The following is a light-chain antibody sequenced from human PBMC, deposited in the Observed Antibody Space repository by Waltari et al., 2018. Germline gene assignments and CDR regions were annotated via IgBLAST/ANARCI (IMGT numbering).Light chain of an antibody. J-gene: IGKJ2*01. CDR3: MQGTHWPYT. CDR1: QSIVLSDGNTY. V-gene: IGKV2-30*02. CDR2: KVS. Sequence: DVVMTQSPLSLPVTLGQPASISCKSSQSIVLSDGNTYLQWFHQRPGQSPRRLIYKVSTRESGVPDRFSGSGSGTDFTLKISSVEAEDVGVYYCMQGTHWPYTFGQGTKLDIK.